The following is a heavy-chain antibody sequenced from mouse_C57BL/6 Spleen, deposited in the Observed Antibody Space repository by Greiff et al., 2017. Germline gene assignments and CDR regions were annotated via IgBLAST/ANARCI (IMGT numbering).Heavy chain of an antibody. J-gene: IGHJ1*03. CDR2: IYPGSGNT. Sequence: QVQLLQSGAELVRPGASVTLSCNASGYTFTDYYINWLNQRPGQELEWIARIYPGSGNTYYNEKFKGQATLTADKSSSTAYLQLSSLTSEDSAVYFCARGVLRPWYFDVWGTGTTVTVS. CDR1: GYTFTDYY. CDR3: ARGVLRPWYFDV. V-gene: IGHV1-76*01. D-gene: IGHD1-2*01.